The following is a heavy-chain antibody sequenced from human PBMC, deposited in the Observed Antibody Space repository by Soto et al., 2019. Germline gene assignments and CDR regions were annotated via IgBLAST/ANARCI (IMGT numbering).Heavy chain of an antibody. CDR2: IRGRSTTT. CDR3: AVWGVGITAMVSYFFDY. CDR1: GLTFSTYA. V-gene: IGHV3-23*01. D-gene: IGHD5-18*01. J-gene: IGHJ4*01. Sequence: SCSVSGLTFSTYAISWVRQASCKGMEWVSVIRGRSTTTYYADSVGGRFTVARDNSRTTLYLDMSSLRGEDTAVYFCAVWGVGITAMVSYFFDYWGQGTPVTVSS.